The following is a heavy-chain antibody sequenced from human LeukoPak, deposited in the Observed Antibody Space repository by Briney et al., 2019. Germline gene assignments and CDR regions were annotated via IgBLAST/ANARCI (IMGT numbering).Heavy chain of an antibody. Sequence: PGGSLRLSCAASGFTFRSYWMHWVRQAPGKGVEWVSRVRGDGGTTSYADSVKGRFTISRDNAKNTLYLQMNSLRTEDTAVYYCARDPESMIRGVISYFDSWGQGTLVTVSS. CDR1: GFTFRSYW. J-gene: IGHJ4*02. CDR2: VRGDGGTT. D-gene: IGHD3-10*01. V-gene: IGHV3-74*01. CDR3: ARDPESMIRGVISYFDS.